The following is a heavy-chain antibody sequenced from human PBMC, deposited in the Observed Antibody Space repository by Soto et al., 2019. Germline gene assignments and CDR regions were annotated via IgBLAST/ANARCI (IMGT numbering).Heavy chain of an antibody. CDR3: VRGDSSGLFDY. Sequence: QLQLQESGSGLVKPSQTLSLTCAVSGVSISGSIYTWSWIRQPSGKGLEWIGYIYDSGSTYYNPSLERRVTISIDRSKNQFSLNLRSVTAADTAVYYCVRGDSSGLFDYWGQGTLVTVSS. D-gene: IGHD3-22*01. CDR2: IYDSGST. CDR1: GVSISGSIYT. V-gene: IGHV4-30-2*01. J-gene: IGHJ4*02.